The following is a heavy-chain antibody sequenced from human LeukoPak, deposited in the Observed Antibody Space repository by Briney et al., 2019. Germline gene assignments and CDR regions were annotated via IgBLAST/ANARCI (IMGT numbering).Heavy chain of an antibody. V-gene: IGHV1-8*01. CDR1: GYTFTTYD. CDR2: MNPNSGNT. CDR3: ARGPNKSDGGNSGSAWFDP. D-gene: IGHD4-23*01. Sequence: ASVKVSCKASGYTFTTYDINWLRQATGQGLEWMGWMNPNSGNTGYAQKFQGRVTMTRNTSISTAYMELSSLRSEDTAVYYCARGPNKSDGGNSGSAWFDPWGQGTLVTVSS. J-gene: IGHJ5*02.